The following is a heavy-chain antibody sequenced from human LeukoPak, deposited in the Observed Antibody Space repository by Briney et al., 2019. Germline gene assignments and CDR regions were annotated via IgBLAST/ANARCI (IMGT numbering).Heavy chain of an antibody. CDR1: GYTLTELS. CDR2: FDPEDGET. Sequence: ASVKVSCKVSGYTLTELSMHWVRQAPGKGLEWMGGFDPEDGETIYAQKFQGRVTMTEDTSTDTAYMELSSLRSEDSAVYYCATALTHAAGYFDYWGQGTLVTVSS. CDR3: ATALTHAAGYFDY. D-gene: IGHD6-19*01. J-gene: IGHJ4*02. V-gene: IGHV1-24*01.